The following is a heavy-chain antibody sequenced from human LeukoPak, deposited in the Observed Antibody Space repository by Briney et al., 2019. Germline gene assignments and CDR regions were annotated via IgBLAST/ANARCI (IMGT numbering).Heavy chain of an antibody. CDR3: VRDPSYGSSWYYYMDV. D-gene: IGHD6-13*01. J-gene: IGHJ6*03. V-gene: IGHV3-48*04. Sequence: GGPLRLSCAASEFTFVRYAMNWVRQAPGKGLEWVSYISSSSFKIGYADSVKGRFTISRDNSKNSLYLQMDSLRVEDTAVYYCVRDPSYGSSWYYYMDVWGKGTTVTVSS. CDR1: EFTFVRYA. CDR2: ISSSSFKI.